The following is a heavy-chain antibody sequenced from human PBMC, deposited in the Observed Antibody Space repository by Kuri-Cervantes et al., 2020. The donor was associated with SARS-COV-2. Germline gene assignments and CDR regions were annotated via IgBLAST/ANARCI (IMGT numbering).Heavy chain of an antibody. CDR3: AKARPSGGY. CDR1: GFTFSAYA. J-gene: IGHJ4*02. D-gene: IGHD4-23*01. Sequence: GGSLRLSCAASGFTFSAYAMSWVRQAPGRGLEWVSGISDSGINTYYPDSVRGRFTISRDNSTNMLYLQMHSLRVEDTAVYYCAKARPSGGYWGQGTLVTVSS. V-gene: IGHV3-23*01. CDR2: ISDSGINT.